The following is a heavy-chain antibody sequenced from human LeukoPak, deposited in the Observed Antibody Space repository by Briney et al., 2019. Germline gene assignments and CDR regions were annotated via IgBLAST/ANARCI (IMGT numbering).Heavy chain of an antibody. CDR1: GFTFSSYG. Sequence: GGSLRLSCAASGFTFSSYGMHWVRQAPGKGLEWVSVISYDGGNKYYADSVKGRFTISRDNSMNTLYLQLNSLRAEDTAVYYCARADYGGNYNWFDPWGQGTLVTVSS. J-gene: IGHJ5*02. D-gene: IGHD4-23*01. V-gene: IGHV3-30*03. CDR2: ISYDGGNK. CDR3: ARADYGGNYNWFDP.